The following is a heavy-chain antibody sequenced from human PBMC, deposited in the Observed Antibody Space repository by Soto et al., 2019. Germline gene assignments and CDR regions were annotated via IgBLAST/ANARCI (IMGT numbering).Heavy chain of an antibody. J-gene: IGHJ4*02. CDR1: GFTFSSYA. D-gene: IGHD3-10*01. CDR2: ISGSGGST. Sequence: PGGSLRLSCAASGFTFSSYAMSWVRQAPGKGLEWVSAISGSGGSTYYADSVKGRFTISRDNSKNTLYLQMNSLRAEDTAVYYCAKGFYDYYGSGSYYDYWGQGTLVTVSS. CDR3: AKGFYDYYGSGSYYDY. V-gene: IGHV3-23*01.